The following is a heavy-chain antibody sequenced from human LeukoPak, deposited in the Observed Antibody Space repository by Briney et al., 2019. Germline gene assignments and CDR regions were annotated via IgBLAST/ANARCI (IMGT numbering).Heavy chain of an antibody. J-gene: IGHJ6*03. CDR3: ARVTYYYDSSGYYPYYCYYMDV. Sequence: GASVKVSCKASGYTFTSYDINWVRQATGQGLEGMGWMNPNSGNTGYAQKFQGRVTMTRNTSISTAYMELSSLRSEDTAVYYCARVTYYYDSSGYYPYYCYYMDVWGKGTTVTVSS. D-gene: IGHD3-22*01. CDR2: MNPNSGNT. V-gene: IGHV1-8*01. CDR1: GYTFTSYD.